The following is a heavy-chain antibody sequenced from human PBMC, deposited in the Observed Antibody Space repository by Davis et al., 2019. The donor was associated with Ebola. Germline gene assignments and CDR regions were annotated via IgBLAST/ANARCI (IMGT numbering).Heavy chain of an antibody. CDR3: AKEGIQLWYYFDY. V-gene: IGHV3-23*01. J-gene: IGHJ4*02. CDR1: GFTFSSYA. CDR2: ISGSAGST. Sequence: GESLKISCAASGFTFSSYAMSWVRQAPGKGLEWVSGISGSAGSTYYADSVKGRFTISRDNSKNTLYLQMNSLRAEDTAVYYCAKEGIQLWYYFDYWGQGTLVTVSS. D-gene: IGHD5-18*01.